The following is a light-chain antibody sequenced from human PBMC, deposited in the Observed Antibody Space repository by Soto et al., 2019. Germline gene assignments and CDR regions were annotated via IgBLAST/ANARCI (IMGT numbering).Light chain of an antibody. J-gene: IGKJ4*01. CDR3: QERSKWPPVH. Sequence: EIVLTQSPATLSLSPGERATLSCRASQSINRHLAWYQQKPGQAPRLLILDASDRATGIPARFSGSGSGTDFTLPNSRLGAEDFGVYFWQERSKWPPVHFGGGTKVEIK. V-gene: IGKV3-11*01. CDR1: QSINRH. CDR2: DAS.